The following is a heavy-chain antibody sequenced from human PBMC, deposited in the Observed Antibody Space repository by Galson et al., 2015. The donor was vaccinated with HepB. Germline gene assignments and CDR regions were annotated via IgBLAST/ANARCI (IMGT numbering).Heavy chain of an antibody. V-gene: IGHV3-64D*06. J-gene: IGHJ4*02. CDR2: IDSSGDAV. CDR1: GFTFKTSS. Sequence: SLRLSCAASGFTFKTSSMYWVRQAPGNGLEFLSVIDSSGDAVYYADSVQGRFTISRDNSKNTLYLQMSSLRVEDTAVYYCVKGCSHTTCNYYFEDWGQGSLVTV. D-gene: IGHD2-15*01. CDR3: VKGCSHTTCNYYFED.